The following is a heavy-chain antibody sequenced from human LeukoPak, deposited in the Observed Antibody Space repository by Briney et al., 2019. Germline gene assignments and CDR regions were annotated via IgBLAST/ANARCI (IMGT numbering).Heavy chain of an antibody. CDR3: ARVGTAAGLYFDL. D-gene: IGHD6-13*01. Sequence: PGGSLRLSCAVSGFTFSSYWMNWVRQAPGKGLEWVASIRQDGGEKSYVDSVKGRFTISRDNTKNSLYQQINSLRAEDTAVYYCARVGTAAGLYFDLWGQGTLVTVSS. V-gene: IGHV3-7*01. CDR1: GFTFSSYW. CDR2: IRQDGGEK. J-gene: IGHJ4*01.